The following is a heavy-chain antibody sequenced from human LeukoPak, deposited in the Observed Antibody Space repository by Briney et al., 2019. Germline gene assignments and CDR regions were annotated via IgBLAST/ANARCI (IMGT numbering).Heavy chain of an antibody. D-gene: IGHD1-14*01. V-gene: IGHV4-39*01. J-gene: IGHJ4*02. CDR2: IYYSGGT. Sequence: PSETLSLTCTVSGGSISSSSYYWGWIRQPPGKGLEWIGSIYYSGGTYYNPSLKSRVTISVDTSKNQFSLKLSSVTAADTAVYYCATRSGRYWGQGTLVTVSS. CDR1: GGSISSSSYY. CDR3: ATRSGRY.